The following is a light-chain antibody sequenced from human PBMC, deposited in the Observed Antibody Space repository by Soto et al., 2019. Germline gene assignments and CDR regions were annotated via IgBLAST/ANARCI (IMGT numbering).Light chain of an antibody. Sequence: DIQMTQSPSTLSASAGDRVTIICRASQSISTWLAWYQQKPGKAPKLLIYGASSLASGVPSRFSGSGSGTEFTLTISSLQPDDFATYYCQQHNGYSERMFGQGTKVDIK. V-gene: IGKV1-5*02. CDR3: QQHNGYSERM. J-gene: IGKJ1*01. CDR1: QSISTW. CDR2: GAS.